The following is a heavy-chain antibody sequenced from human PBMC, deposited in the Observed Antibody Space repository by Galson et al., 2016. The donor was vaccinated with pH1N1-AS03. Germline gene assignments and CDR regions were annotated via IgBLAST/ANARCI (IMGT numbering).Heavy chain of an antibody. CDR3: ARGQFDYDSSGYYSY. J-gene: IGHJ4*02. D-gene: IGHD3-22*01. Sequence: SVKVSCKASGVSFNNYAINWLRQAPGQGLEWMGGIIPVFGTPNYAQQFHGRVTIMADKSTTTAYMEPSSLRSEDTAVYYCARGQFDYDSSGYYSYWGQGTLVTVSS. CDR1: GVSFNNYA. V-gene: IGHV1-69*06. CDR2: IIPVFGTP.